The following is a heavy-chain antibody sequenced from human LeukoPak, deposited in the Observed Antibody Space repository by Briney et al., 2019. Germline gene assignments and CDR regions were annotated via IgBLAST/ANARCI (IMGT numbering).Heavy chain of an antibody. D-gene: IGHD2-2*01. CDR1: GYSFPNYW. CDR3: ARWGTVRRFVVDQ. CDR2: VYPGNSDT. J-gene: IGHJ4*02. Sequence: GESLKISCGGSGYSFPNYWIGWVRQMPGKGLEWMGIVYPGNSDTRYSPSFQGQVTTSADKSINTAYLQWSSLKASDTAMYYCARWGTVRRFVVDQWGQGTLVAVSS. V-gene: IGHV5-51*01.